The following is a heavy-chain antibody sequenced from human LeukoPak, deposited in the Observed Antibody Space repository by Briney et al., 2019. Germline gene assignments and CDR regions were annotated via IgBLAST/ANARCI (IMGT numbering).Heavy chain of an antibody. V-gene: IGHV4-59*01. CDR3: ARQGRDGYNYVRY. CDR2: IHYSGSI. CDR1: GGSISSYY. D-gene: IGHD5-24*01. J-gene: IGHJ4*02. Sequence: SETLSLTCTVSGGSISSYYWSWIRQPPGKGLEWIGYIHYSGSINYNPSLKSRVTISVDTSKNQFSLKLSSVTAADTAVYYCARQGRDGYNYVRYWGQGTLVTVPS.